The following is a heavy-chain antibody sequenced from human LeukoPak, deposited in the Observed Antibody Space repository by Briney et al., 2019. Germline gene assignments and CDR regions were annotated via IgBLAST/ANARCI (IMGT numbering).Heavy chain of an antibody. D-gene: IGHD3-3*01. V-gene: IGHV3-7*03. CDR1: GFTFSSYW. Sequence: GGSLRLSCVASGFTFSSYWMSWVRQAPGKGLEWVANIKQDGSEKYYVDSVKDRFTISRDNAQNSLYLQMNSLRAEDTAVYYCAKEIFGVVIGDNWFDPWGQGTLVTVSS. J-gene: IGHJ5*02. CDR2: IKQDGSEK. CDR3: AKEIFGVVIGDNWFDP.